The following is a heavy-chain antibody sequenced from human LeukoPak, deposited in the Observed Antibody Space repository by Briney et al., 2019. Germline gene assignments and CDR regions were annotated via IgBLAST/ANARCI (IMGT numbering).Heavy chain of an antibody. J-gene: IGHJ4*02. Sequence: PGGSLRLSCAPSGLNFDGYAMHWVRQVPGKGLEWVSLISGEGGSTYYADPVKGRFTISRDNSKNSLYLQMNSLRTEDTALYYCAKGIFWSGYYGLDYWGQGTLVTVSS. CDR2: ISGEGGST. D-gene: IGHD3-3*01. CDR3: AKGIFWSGYYGLDY. CDR1: GLNFDGYA. V-gene: IGHV3-43*02.